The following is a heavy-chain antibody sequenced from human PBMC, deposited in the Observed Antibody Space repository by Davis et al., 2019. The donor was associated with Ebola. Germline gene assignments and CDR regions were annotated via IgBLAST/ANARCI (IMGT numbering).Heavy chain of an antibody. CDR1: GYSFTSYY. J-gene: IGHJ5*02. CDR2: INPSAGST. V-gene: IGHV1-46*01. Sequence: ASVKVSCKASGYSFTSYYMHWVRQAPGQGLEWMGLINPSAGSTSYAQKFQGRVTMTRDTSTRTVYMELSSLKSEDTAVYYCARDQQGRNWFDPWGQGTLVTVSS. CDR3: ARDQQGRNWFDP.